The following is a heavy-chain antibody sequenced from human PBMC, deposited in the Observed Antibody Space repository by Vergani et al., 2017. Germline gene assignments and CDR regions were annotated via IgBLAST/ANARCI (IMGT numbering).Heavy chain of an antibody. CDR3: ARXHISNYYDSSGYYYMGYYYGMDV. CDR2: IQKDGIDK. CDR1: GFPFSTYG. D-gene: IGHD3-22*01. V-gene: IGHV3-33*05. J-gene: IGHJ6*02. Sequence: QVQLVESGGGVVQPGESLRLSCAASGFPFSTYGMHWVRQAPGKGLEWVAFIQKDGIDKFYADSVRGRFTISRDNAKNSLYLQMNSLRAEDTAVYYCARXHISNYYDSSGYYYMGYYYGMDVWGQGTTVTVSS.